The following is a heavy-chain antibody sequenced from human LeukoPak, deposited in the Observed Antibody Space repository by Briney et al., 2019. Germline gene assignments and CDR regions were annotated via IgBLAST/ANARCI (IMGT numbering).Heavy chain of an antibody. CDR2: ISWNSGSI. CDR3: AKGPELRDSSGQGVYFDY. D-gene: IGHD3-22*01. J-gene: IGHJ4*02. V-gene: IGHV3-9*03. CDR1: GFTFDDYA. Sequence: GGSLRLSCAASGFTFDDYAMHWVRQAPGKGLEGVSGISWNSGSIGYADSVKGRFTISRDNAKNSLYLQMNSLRAEDMALYYCAKGPELRDSSGQGVYFDYWGQGTLVTVSS.